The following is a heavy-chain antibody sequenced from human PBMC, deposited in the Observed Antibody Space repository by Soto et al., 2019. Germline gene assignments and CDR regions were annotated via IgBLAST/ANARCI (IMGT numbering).Heavy chain of an antibody. J-gene: IGHJ6*02. V-gene: IGHV2-26*01. D-gene: IGHD2-2*01. Sequence: SGPTLVNPTETLTLTYTVSGFSLSNARMGVSWIRQPPGKALEWLAHIFSNDEKSYSTSLKSRLTISKDTSKSQVVLTMTNIDPVDTATYYCAHTLVPAAHIFCDYYGMDGWGQGTTVTVSS. CDR2: IFSNDEK. CDR1: GFSLSNARMG. CDR3: AHTLVPAAHIFCDYYGMDG.